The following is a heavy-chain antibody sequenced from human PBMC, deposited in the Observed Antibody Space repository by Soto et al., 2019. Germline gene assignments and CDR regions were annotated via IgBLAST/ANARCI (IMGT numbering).Heavy chain of an antibody. D-gene: IGHD4-4*01. Sequence: VASVKVSCKASGYTFTSYGISWVRQAPGQGLEWMEWISAYNGNTNYAQKLQGRVTMTTDTSTSTAYMELRSLRSDDTAVYYCATSVNYSKGFYYYYGMDVWGQGTTVTVSS. CDR1: GYTFTSYG. CDR3: ATSVNYSKGFYYYYGMDV. CDR2: ISAYNGNT. V-gene: IGHV1-18*04. J-gene: IGHJ6*02.